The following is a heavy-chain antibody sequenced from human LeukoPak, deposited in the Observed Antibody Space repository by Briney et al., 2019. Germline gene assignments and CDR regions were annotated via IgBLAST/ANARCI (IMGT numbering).Heavy chain of an antibody. CDR1: GLTFSNHW. CDR2: IKGDGSSI. J-gene: IGHJ4*02. V-gene: IGHV3-74*01. D-gene: IGHD5-24*01. Sequence: QSGGSLRLSCAASGLTFSNHWMHWVRHTPGKGLVWVSRIKGDGSSISHADSVKGRFTISRDNAKNTLDLQMNNLRVEDTAVYYCARDQEDGYNFFDYWGQGTLVTVSS. CDR3: ARDQEDGYNFFDY.